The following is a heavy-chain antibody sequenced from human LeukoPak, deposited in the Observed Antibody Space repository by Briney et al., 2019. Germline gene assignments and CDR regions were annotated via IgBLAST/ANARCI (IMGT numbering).Heavy chain of an antibody. V-gene: IGHV4-39*01. CDR1: GGSISSSSYY. CDR3: ARHDSRDY. J-gene: IGHJ4*02. D-gene: IGHD6-13*01. Sequence: SETLSLTCTVSGGSISSSSYYWGWIRQPPGKGLEWIGSIYYSGSTYYNPSLKSRVTISVDTSKNQFSLKLSSATAADTAVYYCARHDSRDYWGQGTLVTVSS. CDR2: IYYSGST.